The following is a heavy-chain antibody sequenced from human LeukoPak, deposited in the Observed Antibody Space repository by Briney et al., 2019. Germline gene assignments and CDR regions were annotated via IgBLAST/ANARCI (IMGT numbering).Heavy chain of an antibody. Sequence: SETLSLTCTVSGGSISSSSYYWGWIRQPPGKGLEWIGSIYYSGSTHYNPSLKSRVTISVDTSKNQFSLKLSSVTAADTAVYYCASITVDTAMTPDWYFDLWGRGTLVTVSS. CDR2: IYYSGST. CDR3: ASITVDTAMTPDWYFDL. D-gene: IGHD5-18*01. V-gene: IGHV4-39*01. CDR1: GGSISSSSYY. J-gene: IGHJ2*01.